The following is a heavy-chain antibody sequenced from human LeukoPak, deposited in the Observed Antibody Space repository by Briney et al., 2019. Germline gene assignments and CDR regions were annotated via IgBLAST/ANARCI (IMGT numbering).Heavy chain of an antibody. D-gene: IGHD3-22*01. V-gene: IGHV3-30*04. CDR1: GFTFSNSP. CDR3: AREGGSSGYAGYFDY. Sequence: PGRSLRLSCAASGFTFSNSPMHWVRRAPGKGLEWVAVISPHSDIKNYADSVKDRFTISRDNSKNTLDLQMSSLRAEDTAVYYCAREGGSSGYAGYFDYWGQGALVTVSS. J-gene: IGHJ4*02. CDR2: ISPHSDIK.